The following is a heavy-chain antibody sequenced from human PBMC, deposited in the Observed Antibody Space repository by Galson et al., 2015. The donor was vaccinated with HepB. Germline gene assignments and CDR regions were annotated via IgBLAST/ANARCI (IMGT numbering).Heavy chain of an antibody. J-gene: IGHJ5*02. V-gene: IGHV4-39*01. D-gene: IGHD4-17*01. CDR2: IYYSGST. Sequence: GGSISSSSYYWGWIRQPPGKGLEWIGSIYYSGSTYYNPSLKSRVTISVDTSKNQFSLKLSSVTAADTAVYYCARPVSPYGTYGDYVHWFDPWGQGTLVTVSS. CDR3: ARPVSPYGTYGDYVHWFDP. CDR1: GGSISSSSYY.